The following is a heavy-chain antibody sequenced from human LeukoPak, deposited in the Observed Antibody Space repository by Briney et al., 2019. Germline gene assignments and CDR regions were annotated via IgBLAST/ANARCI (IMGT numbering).Heavy chain of an antibody. CDR2: MNPNNGGT. J-gene: IGHJ4*02. D-gene: IGHD3-22*01. CDR3: ASGYYDSRGQTVIPPNDY. Sequence: GSSVKVSCKASGYTFTGYYIHWVRQAPGQGLEWVGWMNPNNGGTDYAQKFQGRVTMTRDTSISTAYMELSRLTSADTAVYYCASGYYDSRGQTVIPPNDYWGQGTLVIVSS. V-gene: IGHV1-2*02. CDR1: GYTFTGYY.